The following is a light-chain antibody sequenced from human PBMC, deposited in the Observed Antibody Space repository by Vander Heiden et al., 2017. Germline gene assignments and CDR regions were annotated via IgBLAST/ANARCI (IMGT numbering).Light chain of an antibody. V-gene: IGKV2-40*01. Sequence: DIVMPQTPLSLPFTPGEPASISCRSSQSLMDSDDGNTSLGWCLQKAGPSPQLLIYTFSYRASGVPDSFSGSGSGTDFTLKIGRVGAEDVGPNYCMQRIEFPFTVGPGTKVDI. J-gene: IGKJ3*01. CDR2: TFS. CDR3: MQRIEFPFT. CDR1: QSLMDSDDGNTS.